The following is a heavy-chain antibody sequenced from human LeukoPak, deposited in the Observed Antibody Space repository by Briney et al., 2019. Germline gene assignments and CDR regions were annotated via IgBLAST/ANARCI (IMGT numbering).Heavy chain of an antibody. D-gene: IGHD3-22*01. CDR1: GFTFSSYA. CDR3: ARVKLDDSSGYTHDY. V-gene: IGHV3-23*01. CDR2: ISGSGGST. J-gene: IGHJ4*02. Sequence: GGSLRLSCAASGFTFSSYAMSWVRQAPGKGLEWVSAISGSGGSTYYADSVKGRFTISRDNSKNTLYLQMNSLRAEDTAVYYCARVKLDDSSGYTHDYWGQGTLVTVSS.